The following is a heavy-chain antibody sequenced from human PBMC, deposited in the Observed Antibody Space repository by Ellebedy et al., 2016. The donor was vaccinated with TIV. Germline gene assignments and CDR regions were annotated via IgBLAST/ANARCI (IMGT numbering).Heavy chain of an antibody. CDR1: GYTFTNYD. V-gene: IGHV1-8*01. J-gene: IGHJ4*02. D-gene: IGHD2-2*01. Sequence: ASVKVSXXASGYTFTNYDINWVRQATGQGLEWVGWMHPNSGAAGYGQKFEGRVTMTRNTSIKTAYLELNSLRSEDTAIYYCARCPPGHSTKDYWGQGTLVTVSS. CDR3: ARCPPGHSTKDY. CDR2: MHPNSGAA.